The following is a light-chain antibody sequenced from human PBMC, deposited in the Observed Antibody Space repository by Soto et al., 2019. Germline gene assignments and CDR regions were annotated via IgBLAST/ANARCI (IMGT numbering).Light chain of an antibody. CDR3: QQSYSIPVWT. CDR2: AAS. J-gene: IGKJ1*01. V-gene: IGKV1-5*01. CDR1: ESIDNW. Sequence: DIQMTQSPSTLSASVGDTVTITCRASESIDNWLAWYQQKPGKAPKLLIFAASTLVRGVPSRFSGSGSGTDFSLSVSGLQPEVFATYYCQQSYSIPVWTFGQVTKVEIK.